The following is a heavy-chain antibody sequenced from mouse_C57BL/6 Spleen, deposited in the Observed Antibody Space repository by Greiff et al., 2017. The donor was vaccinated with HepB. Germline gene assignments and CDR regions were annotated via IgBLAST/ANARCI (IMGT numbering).Heavy chain of an antibody. J-gene: IGHJ4*01. Sequence: EVQLVESGGGLVQPGGSMKLSCAASGFTFSDAWMDWVRQSPEKGLEWVAEIRNKANNHATYYAESVKGRFTISRDDSKSSVYLQMNSLRAEDTGIYYCTGNSSGYDAMDYWGQGTSVTVSS. CDR3: TGNSSGYDAMDY. CDR1: GFTFSDAW. CDR2: IRNKANNHAT. V-gene: IGHV6-6*01. D-gene: IGHD3-2*02.